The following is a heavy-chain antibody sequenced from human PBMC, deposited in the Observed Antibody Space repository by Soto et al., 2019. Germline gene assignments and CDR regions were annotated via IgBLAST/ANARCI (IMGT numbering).Heavy chain of an antibody. J-gene: IGHJ2*01. CDR1: GGFTSGKY. V-gene: IGHV4-4*07. CDR2: IYSSGRT. D-gene: IGHD3-9*01. CDR3: ARDFDVNTALDYWYFDL. Sequence: QVHLQESGPGVVKASETLSLTCSLSGGFTSGKYWSWIRQSAGKGLEWIGRIYSSGRTHYNPSLGSRVSMSVAQNSFSLRLTSVTAADTAIYYCARDFDVNTALDYWYFDLWGRGTQVSVSS.